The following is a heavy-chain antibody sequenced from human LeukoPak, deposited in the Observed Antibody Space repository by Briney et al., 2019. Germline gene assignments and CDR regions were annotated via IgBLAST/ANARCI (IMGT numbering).Heavy chain of an antibody. J-gene: IGHJ4*02. D-gene: IGHD3-10*01. V-gene: IGHV4-61*02. Sequence: SETLSLTGTVSGGSISSGSYYWSWIRQPAGKGLEWIGRIYTSGSTNYNPSLKSRVTISVDTSKNQFSLKLSSVTAADTAVYYCARGRYYYGSGNYFDYWGQGTLATVSS. CDR2: IYTSGST. CDR3: ARGRYYYGSGNYFDY. CDR1: GGSISSGSYY.